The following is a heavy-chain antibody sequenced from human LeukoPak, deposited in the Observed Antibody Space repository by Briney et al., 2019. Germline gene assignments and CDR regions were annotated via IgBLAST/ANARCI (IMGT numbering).Heavy chain of an antibody. Sequence: PGGSLRLSCAASEFTVSSNYMSWVRQAPGKGLEWVSVIYSGGSTYYADSVKGRFTISRDNSKNTLYLQMNSLRAEDTAVYYCARDPRTPYCSGGSCYSYSYGMDVWGQGTTVTVSS. CDR2: IYSGGST. V-gene: IGHV3-53*01. CDR1: EFTVSSNY. CDR3: ARDPRTPYCSGGSCYSYSYGMDV. J-gene: IGHJ6*02. D-gene: IGHD2-15*01.